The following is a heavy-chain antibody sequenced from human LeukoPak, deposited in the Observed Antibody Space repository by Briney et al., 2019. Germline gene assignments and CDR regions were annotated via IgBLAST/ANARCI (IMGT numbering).Heavy chain of an antibody. CDR1: GGTFSSYA. Sequence: SVKVSCKASGGTFSSYAISWVRQAPGQGLEWMGGIIPIFGIANYAQKFQGRVTITADKSTSTAYMELSSLRSEDTAVYYCARDGSGNYYYYGMDVWGQGTTVTVSS. D-gene: IGHD5-12*01. CDR2: IIPIFGIA. J-gene: IGHJ6*02. V-gene: IGHV1-69*10. CDR3: ARDGSGNYYYYGMDV.